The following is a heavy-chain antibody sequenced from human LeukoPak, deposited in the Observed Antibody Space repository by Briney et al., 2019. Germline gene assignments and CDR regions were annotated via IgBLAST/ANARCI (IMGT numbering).Heavy chain of an antibody. CDR3: ARALMTTGDY. CDR1: GFTFSSYA. D-gene: IGHD1-1*01. CDR2: IYSGGST. J-gene: IGHJ4*02. V-gene: IGHV3-53*01. Sequence: GGSLRLSCAASGFTFSSYAMSWVRQAPGKGLEWVSVIYSGGSTYYADSVKGRFTISRDNSKNTLYLQMNSLRAEDTAVYYCARALMTTGDYWGQGTLVTVSS.